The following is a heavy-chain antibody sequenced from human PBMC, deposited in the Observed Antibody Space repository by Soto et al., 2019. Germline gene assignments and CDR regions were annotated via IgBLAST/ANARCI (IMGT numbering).Heavy chain of an antibody. CDR3: ARIASAGRGWDV. D-gene: IGHD6-13*01. CDR1: GFTFSSYW. CDR2: IKQDGSEK. J-gene: IGHJ6*02. Sequence: EVQLVESGGGLVQPGGSLRLSCAASGFTFSSYWMSWVRQAPVKGLEWVGNIKQDGSEKNYVDFVEGRFTISRDNAENSLYLKMNSLRAEDTAVYYCARIASAGRGWDVWCQGTTVVVSS. V-gene: IGHV3-7*01.